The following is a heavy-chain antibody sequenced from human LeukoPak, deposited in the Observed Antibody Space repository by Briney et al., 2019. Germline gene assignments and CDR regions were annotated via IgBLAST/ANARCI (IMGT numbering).Heavy chain of an antibody. CDR3: ARDPKTQAFDI. CDR2: ISSSSSTI. Sequence: GGSLRLSCAASGFTFSSYSMNWVRQAPGKGLEWVSYISSSSSTIYYADSVKGRFTISRDNAKNSLYLQMNSLRAEDTAVYYCARDPKTQAFDIWGQGTMVTVSS. CDR1: GFTFSSYS. V-gene: IGHV3-48*01. J-gene: IGHJ3*02.